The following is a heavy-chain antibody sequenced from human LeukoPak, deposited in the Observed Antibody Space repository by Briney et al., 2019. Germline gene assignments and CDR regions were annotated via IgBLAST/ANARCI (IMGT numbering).Heavy chain of an antibody. J-gene: IGHJ5*02. CDR2: ISGSGGST. CDR3: AKEQQSISYSP. Sequence: GGSLRLSCAASGFTFSSYAMSWVRQAPGKGLEWISTISGSGGSTYYVDSVKGRFTISRDNSKNTLYLQMNSLRAEDTAIYYCAKEQQSISYSPWGQGTLVTVSS. CDR1: GFTFSSYA. V-gene: IGHV3-23*01. D-gene: IGHD4-11*01.